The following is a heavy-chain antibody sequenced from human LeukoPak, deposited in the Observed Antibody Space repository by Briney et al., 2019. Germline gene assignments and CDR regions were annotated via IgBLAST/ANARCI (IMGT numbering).Heavy chain of an antibody. CDR1: GGSFSGYY. CDR2: INHSGST. Sequence: SETLSLTCAVYGGSFSGYYWSWIRQPPGKGLEWIGEINHSGSTNYNPSLKSRVTISVDTSKNQFSLKLSSVTAADTAVYYCASGSYYDILTGYAAFGIWGQGTMVTVSS. D-gene: IGHD3-9*01. J-gene: IGHJ3*02. CDR3: ASGSYYDILTGYAAFGI. V-gene: IGHV4-34*01.